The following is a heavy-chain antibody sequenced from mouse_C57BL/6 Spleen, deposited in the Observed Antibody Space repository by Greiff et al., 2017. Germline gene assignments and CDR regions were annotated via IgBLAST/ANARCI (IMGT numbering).Heavy chain of an antibody. CDR2: IRSKSSNYAT. D-gene: IGHD2-3*01. Sequence: EVHLVESGGGLVQPKGSLKLSCAASGFTFNPYAMHWVRKAPGKGLEWVASIRSKSSNYATYYADSVKDRFTISRDDSQSMLYLQMNNLKTEDTAMYYCVREEGIYDGSWFAYWGQGTLVTVSA. J-gene: IGHJ3*01. CDR3: VREEGIYDGSWFAY. CDR1: GFTFNPYA. V-gene: IGHV10-3*01.